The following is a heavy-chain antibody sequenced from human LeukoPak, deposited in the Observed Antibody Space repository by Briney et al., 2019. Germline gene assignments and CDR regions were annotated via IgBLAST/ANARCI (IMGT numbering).Heavy chain of an antibody. CDR3: AREMAIPFGGLHWGLRSHHFDY. D-gene: IGHD3-16*01. V-gene: IGHV3-7*01. CDR1: GFTFSTYW. J-gene: IGHJ4*02. CDR2: IKQDGSEK. Sequence: GGSLRLSCAASGFTFSTYWMSWVRQAPGKGLEWVANIKQDGSEKYYVDSMKGRFTISRDNAKNSLYLQMNSLRAEDTAVYYCAREMAIPFGGLHWGLRSHHFDYWGQGTLVTVSS.